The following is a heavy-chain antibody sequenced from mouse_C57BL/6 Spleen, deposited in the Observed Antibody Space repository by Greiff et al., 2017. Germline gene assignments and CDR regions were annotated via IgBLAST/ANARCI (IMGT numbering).Heavy chain of an antibody. CDR2: ISSGGSYT. CDR3: ARQAYYFDY. J-gene: IGHJ2*01. V-gene: IGHV5-6*01. CDR1: GFTFSSYG. Sequence: EVMLVESGGDLVKPGGSLKLSCAASGFTFSSYGMSWVRQTPDKRLEWVATISSGGSYTYYPDSVKGRFTISRDNAKNTLYLQMSSLKSEDTAMYYCARQAYYFDYWGQGTTLTVSS.